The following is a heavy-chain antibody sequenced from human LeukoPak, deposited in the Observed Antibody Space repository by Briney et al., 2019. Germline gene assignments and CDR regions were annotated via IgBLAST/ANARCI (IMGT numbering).Heavy chain of an antibody. CDR3: AGGNGWYFGL. D-gene: IGHD2-8*01. CDR1: GFTFSTYW. V-gene: IGHV3-7*05. J-gene: IGHJ2*01. CDR2: IKQDGSAK. Sequence: PGGSLRLSCAASGFTFSTYWMNWVRQAPGRGLEWVANIKQDGSAKYYVDSVRGRFSISRDNAKNSLHLQMNSLRAEDTAVYYCAGGNGWYFGLWGRGTLVTVSS.